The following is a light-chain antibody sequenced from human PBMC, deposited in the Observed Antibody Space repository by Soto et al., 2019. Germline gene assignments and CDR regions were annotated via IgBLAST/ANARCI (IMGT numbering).Light chain of an antibody. CDR3: QQYHNWPPFT. CDR1: QGINNK. J-gene: IGKJ3*01. V-gene: IGKV3-15*01. Sequence: EIVMTQSPASLSASPGETATLSCKASQGINNKLAWYQQKPGQAPRLLIHGASSRATGVPARFSGSGSGTDFTLSISSLQSEDFAVYHCQQYHNWPPFTFGPGTKVD. CDR2: GAS.